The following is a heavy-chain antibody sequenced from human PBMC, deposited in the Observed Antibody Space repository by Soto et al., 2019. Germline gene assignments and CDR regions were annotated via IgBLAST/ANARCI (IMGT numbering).Heavy chain of an antibody. Sequence: QVQLVESGGGVVQPGRSLRLSCAASGFTFSSYAMHWVRQAPGKGLEWVAVISYDGSNKYYADSVKGRFTISRDNSKNTLYLQMNSLRAEDTAVYYCARARPYCSGGSCYSGGSDYWGQGTLVTVSS. D-gene: IGHD2-15*01. J-gene: IGHJ4*02. V-gene: IGHV3-30-3*01. CDR1: GFTFSSYA. CDR2: ISYDGSNK. CDR3: ARARPYCSGGSCYSGGSDY.